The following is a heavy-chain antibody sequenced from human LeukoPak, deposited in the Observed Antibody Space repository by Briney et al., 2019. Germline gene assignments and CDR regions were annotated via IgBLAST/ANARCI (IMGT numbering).Heavy chain of an antibody. J-gene: IGHJ4*02. CDR3: ARYVRYPIFDY. Sequence: SETLSLTCTVSGGSISSYYWSWIRQPPGKGLEWIGYIYYSGSTNYNPSLKSRVTISVDTSKNQFSLKLSSVTAADMAVYYCARYVRYPIFDYWGQGTLVTVSS. CDR2: IYYSGST. D-gene: IGHD2-2*01. CDR1: GGSISSYY. V-gene: IGHV4-59*08.